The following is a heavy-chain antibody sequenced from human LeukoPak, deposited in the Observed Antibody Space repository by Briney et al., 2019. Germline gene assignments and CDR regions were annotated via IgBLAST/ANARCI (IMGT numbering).Heavy chain of an antibody. CDR2: IYYSGST. CDR3: ARVRSIAAAGTGEYFDY. D-gene: IGHD6-13*01. J-gene: IGHJ4*02. Sequence: SETLSLTCTVSGGSVSSGSYFWSWIRQPPGKGLEWIGYIYYSGSTNYNPSLKSRVTISVDTSKNQFSLKLSSVTAADTAVYYCARVRSIAAAGTGEYFDYWGQGTLVTVSS. V-gene: IGHV4-61*01. CDR1: GGSVSSGSYF.